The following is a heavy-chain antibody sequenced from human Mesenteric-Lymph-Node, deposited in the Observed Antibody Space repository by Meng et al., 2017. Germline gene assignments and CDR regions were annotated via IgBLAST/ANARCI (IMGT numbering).Heavy chain of an antibody. D-gene: IGHD5-18*01. V-gene: IGHV3-21*01. Sequence: EVQLVESGGGLVKPGGSLRRSCAASGFTFSSSTMNWVRRAPGKGLEWFSSIISSSNYIYSADSVKGRFTISRDNAKNSLYLQMNSLRAEDTAVYYCARDTPGLLFDYWGQGTLVTVSS. CDR3: ARDTPGLLFDY. J-gene: IGHJ4*02. CDR2: IISSSNYI. CDR1: GFTFSSST.